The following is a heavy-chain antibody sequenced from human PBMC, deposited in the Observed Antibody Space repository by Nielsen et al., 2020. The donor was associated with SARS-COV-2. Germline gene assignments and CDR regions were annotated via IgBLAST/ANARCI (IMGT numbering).Heavy chain of an antibody. CDR2: INHSGST. V-gene: IGHV4-34*01. Sequence: ESLKISCAASGFTFSDYYMSWIRQPPGKGLEWIGEINHSGSTNYNPSLKSRVTISVDTSKNQFSLKLSSVTAADTAVYYCAREGPGGYCTNGVCRNWFDPWGQGTLVTVSS. CDR1: GFTFSDYY. CDR3: AREGPGGYCTNGVCRNWFDP. D-gene: IGHD2-8*01. J-gene: IGHJ5*02.